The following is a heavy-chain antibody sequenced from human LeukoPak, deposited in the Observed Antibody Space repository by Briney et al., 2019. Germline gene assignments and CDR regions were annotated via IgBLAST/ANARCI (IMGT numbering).Heavy chain of an antibody. V-gene: IGHV3-30*03. J-gene: IGHJ4*02. D-gene: IGHD6-19*01. CDR1: GFTFSSYG. Sequence: PGGSLRLSCAASGFTFSSYGMHWVRQAPGKGLEWVAVISYDGSNKYYADSVKGRFTISRDNSKNTLYLQMNSLRAEDTAVYYCARDTTAVAGGREFYFDYWGQGTLVTVSS. CDR3: ARDTTAVAGGREFYFDY. CDR2: ISYDGSNK.